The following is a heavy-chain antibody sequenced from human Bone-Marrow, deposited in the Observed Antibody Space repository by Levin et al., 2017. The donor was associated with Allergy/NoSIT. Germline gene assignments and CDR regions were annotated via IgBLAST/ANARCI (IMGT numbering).Heavy chain of an antibody. D-gene: IGHD2-8*02. V-gene: IGHV3-30*18. CDR1: GFTFSSYG. CDR2: ISYDGSKK. J-gene: IGHJ5*02. CDR3: AKSHTGGSIHWFDP. Sequence: TGGSLRLSCAASGFTFSSYGMHWVRQAPGKGLEWVAVISYDGSKKYYADSVKGRFTISRDNSKNTLYLQMNSLSAEDTAVYYCAKSHTGGSIHWFDPWGQGTLVIVSS.